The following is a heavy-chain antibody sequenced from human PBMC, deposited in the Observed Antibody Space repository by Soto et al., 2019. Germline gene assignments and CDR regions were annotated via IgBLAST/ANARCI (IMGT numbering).Heavy chain of an antibody. CDR2: IIPIFGTA. CDR3: ARDSGYSYGPKAEFDY. Sequence: ASVKVSCKASGGTFSSYAISWVRQAPGQRVEWMGGIIPIFGTANYAQKFQGRVTITADESTSTAYMELSSLRSEDTAVYYCARDSGYSYGPKAEFDYWGQGTLVTVSS. D-gene: IGHD5-18*01. J-gene: IGHJ4*02. V-gene: IGHV1-69*13. CDR1: GGTFSSYA.